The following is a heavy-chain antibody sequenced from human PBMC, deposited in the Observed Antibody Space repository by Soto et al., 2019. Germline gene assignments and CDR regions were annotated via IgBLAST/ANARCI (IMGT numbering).Heavy chain of an antibody. CDR2: IYYSGST. D-gene: IGHD3-22*01. V-gene: IGHV4-31*03. CDR1: GGSISSGGYY. J-gene: IGHJ3*02. Sequence: SETLSLTCTVSGGSISSGGYYWSWIRQHPGKGLEWIGYIYYSGSTYYNPSLKSRVTISVETSKNQFSLKLTSVTAAETAVYYCERHVIVDGRDAFDIWGQGTMVT. CDR3: ERHVIVDGRDAFDI.